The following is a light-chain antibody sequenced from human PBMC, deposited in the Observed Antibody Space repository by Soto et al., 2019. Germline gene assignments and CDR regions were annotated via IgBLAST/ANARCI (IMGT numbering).Light chain of an antibody. CDR1: QTIRSVH. CDR2: GTS. Sequence: EVVLTQSPGTLSLSPGESATLSCRASQTIRSVHLAWYQQKPGQSPRLLIYGTSNRATGIPDRFSGSGSGTDFTLTISSLEPEDFAVYYCQQYDGSWTFGQGTKVDIK. J-gene: IGKJ1*01. V-gene: IGKV3-20*01. CDR3: QQYDGSWT.